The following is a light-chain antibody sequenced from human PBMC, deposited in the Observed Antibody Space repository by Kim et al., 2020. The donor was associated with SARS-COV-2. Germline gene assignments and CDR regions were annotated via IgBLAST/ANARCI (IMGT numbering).Light chain of an antibody. Sequence: EIVMTQSPATPSVSPGERATLSCRASQSVNNNVAWFQQKPGQAPRLLIFSASSRATGIPARFSASGSGTEFSLTIDSLQSEDFAVYYCQHHDGWPPYSFGQGTKVDIK. J-gene: IGKJ2*01. V-gene: IGKV3-15*01. CDR3: QHHDGWPPYS. CDR1: QSVNNN. CDR2: SAS.